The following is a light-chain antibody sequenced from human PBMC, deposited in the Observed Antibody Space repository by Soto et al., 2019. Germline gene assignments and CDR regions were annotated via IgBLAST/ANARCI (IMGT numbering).Light chain of an antibody. V-gene: IGLV2-14*01. J-gene: IGLJ2*01. CDR3: SSYTSSNTVI. CDR1: SSDVGGYTY. CDR2: DVS. Sequence: QSALTQPASVSGSPGQSIAISCTGTSSDVGGYTYVSWYQQHPGEAPKLMIYDVSARPSGVSNRFSGSKSDNTASLTISGLQAEDEADYYCSSYTSSNTVIFGGGTKLTVL.